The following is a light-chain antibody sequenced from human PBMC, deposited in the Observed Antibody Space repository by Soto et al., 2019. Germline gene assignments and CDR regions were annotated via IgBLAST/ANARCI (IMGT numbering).Light chain of an antibody. Sequence: DIQMSQYPSTLSASVGDRVTITCRASQSIGSWLAWYQQKPGKAPKLLIYKTSILENGVPSRFSGSGSGTEFTLSISSLQPDDFATYYCHQYNSYWTFGQGTKVDI. J-gene: IGKJ1*01. V-gene: IGKV1-5*03. CDR2: KTS. CDR3: HQYNSYWT. CDR1: QSIGSW.